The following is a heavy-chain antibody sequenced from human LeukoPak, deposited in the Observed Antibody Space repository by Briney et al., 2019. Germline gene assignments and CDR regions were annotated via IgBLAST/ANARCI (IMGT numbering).Heavy chain of an antibody. Sequence: GGSLRLSCAASGFTFSSYWMSWVRQAPGKGLEWVANIKQDGSEKYYVDSVKGRFTISRDNAKNSLYLQMNSVRAEDTAVYYCARAGGDYSSSRPFKFDYWGQGTLVTVSS. J-gene: IGHJ4*02. CDR2: IKQDGSEK. V-gene: IGHV3-7*01. D-gene: IGHD6-13*01. CDR1: GFTFSSYW. CDR3: ARAGGDYSSSRPFKFDY.